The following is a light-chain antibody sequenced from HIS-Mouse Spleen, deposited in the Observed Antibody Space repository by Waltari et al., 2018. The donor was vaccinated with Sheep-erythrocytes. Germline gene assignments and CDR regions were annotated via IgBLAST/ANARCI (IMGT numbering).Light chain of an antibody. J-gene: IGLJ3*02. CDR2: QDS. CDR1: KLGDKY. V-gene: IGLV3-1*01. Sequence: SYELTQPPSVSVSPGQTASITCSGDKLGDKYACWYQQKPGQSPVLVIYQDSKRPSGIPERLSGSNSGNTATLTISGTQAMEEADYYCQAWDSSTAWVFGGGTKLTVL. CDR3: QAWDSSTAWV.